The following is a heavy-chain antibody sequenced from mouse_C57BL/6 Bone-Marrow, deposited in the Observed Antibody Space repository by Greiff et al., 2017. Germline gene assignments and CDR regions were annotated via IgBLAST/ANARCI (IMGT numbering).Heavy chain of an antibody. Sequence: VKLVESGAELVRPGASVTLSCTASGYTFTDYEMHWVQQTPVHGLEWIGAIDPETGGTAYNQKCKGKAILTADKSSSTAYMALRSLTSEDSAVYYCTRAYDYDVGFAYWGQGTLVTVSA. CDR1: GYTFTDYE. J-gene: IGHJ3*01. CDR3: TRAYDYDVGFAY. D-gene: IGHD2-4*01. V-gene: IGHV1-15*01. CDR2: IDPETGGT.